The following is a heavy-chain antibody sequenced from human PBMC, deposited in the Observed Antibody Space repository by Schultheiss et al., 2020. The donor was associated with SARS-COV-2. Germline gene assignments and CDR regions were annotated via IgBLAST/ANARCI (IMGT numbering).Heavy chain of an antibody. D-gene: IGHD3/OR15-3a*01. V-gene: IGHV3-30*07. Sequence: SLKISCAASGFTFSSYAMHWVRQAPGKGLEWVAVISYDGSNKYYADSVKGRFTISRDNAKNSLYLQMNSLRAEDTAVYYCAALDYLPTWGQGTLVTV. J-gene: IGHJ5*02. CDR2: ISYDGSNK. CDR1: GFTFSSYA. CDR3: AALDYLPT.